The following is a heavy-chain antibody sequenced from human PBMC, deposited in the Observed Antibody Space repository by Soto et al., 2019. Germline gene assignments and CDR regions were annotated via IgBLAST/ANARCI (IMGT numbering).Heavy chain of an antibody. CDR1: GFPFSSYW. CDR3: AREYYGLLTGYYTDY. CDR2: ISGDGVNT. V-gene: IGHV3-74*01. D-gene: IGHD3-9*01. Sequence: DVQLVESGGDLVQRGGSLRLSCAASGFPFSSYWMHWVRHTPGKGLDWVAGISGDGVNTYYADSVTGRFTVSRDNAKNTLSLQISGLRAEDTAVYYCAREYYGLLTGYYTDYWGQGTLVSVSS. J-gene: IGHJ4*02.